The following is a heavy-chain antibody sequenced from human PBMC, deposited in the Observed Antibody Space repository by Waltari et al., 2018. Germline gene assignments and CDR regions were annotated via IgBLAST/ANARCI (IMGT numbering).Heavy chain of an antibody. CDR3: AMVGHCSGGSCPNDAFDT. J-gene: IGHJ3*02. Sequence: QVQLQESGPGLAKPSETLSLTCTVSHYSISNGYYWGWIRQPPGKGLEWIASIYHTGSTYYGPSLRRRVSISIDTSMSQLSLRLSSVTAADTADYYCAMVGHCSGGSCPNDAFDTWGPGTSVTV. CDR1: HYSISNGYY. CDR2: IYHTGST. D-gene: IGHD2-15*01. V-gene: IGHV4-38-2*02.